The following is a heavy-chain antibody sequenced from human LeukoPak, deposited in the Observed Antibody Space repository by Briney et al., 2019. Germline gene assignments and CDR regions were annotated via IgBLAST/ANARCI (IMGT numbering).Heavy chain of an antibody. D-gene: IGHD3-3*01. CDR2: SSSSSSYI. CDR1: GFTFSSYS. V-gene: IGHV3-21*01. CDR3: AREARFLEWPHDYYMDV. J-gene: IGHJ6*03. Sequence: PGGSLRLSCAASGFTFSSYSMNWVRQAPGKGLEWVSSSSSSSSYIYYADSVKGRFTISRDNAKNSLYLQMNSLRAEDTAVYYCAREARFLEWPHDYYMDVWGKGTTVTVSS.